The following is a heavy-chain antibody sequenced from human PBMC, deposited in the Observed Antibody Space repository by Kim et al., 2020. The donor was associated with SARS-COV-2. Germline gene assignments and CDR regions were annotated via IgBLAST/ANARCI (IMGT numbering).Heavy chain of an antibody. Sequence: SETLSLTCTVSGGSISCYYWSWIRQPPGKGLEWIGYIYYSGSTNYNPSLKSRVTISVDTSKNQFSLKLSSVTAADTAVYYCAREGYYDSSGWPRDFDYWGQGTLVTVSS. J-gene: IGHJ4*02. CDR1: GGSISCYY. CDR3: AREGYYDSSGWPRDFDY. V-gene: IGHV4-59*13. D-gene: IGHD3-22*01. CDR2: IYYSGST.